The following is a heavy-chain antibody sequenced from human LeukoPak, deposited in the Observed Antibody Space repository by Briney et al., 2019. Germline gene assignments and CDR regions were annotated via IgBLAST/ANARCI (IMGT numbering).Heavy chain of an antibody. CDR1: GFTFSSYW. Sequence: GGCLRLSCAASGFTFSSYWMHWVRQAPGKGLVWVSRINSDGRSTSYADSVTGRLTISRDNAKNTLYLQMNSLRAEDTAVYYCVRDVWGDRDSYFDYWGQGTLVTVSS. CDR2: INSDGRST. D-gene: IGHD2-21*01. CDR3: VRDVWGDRDSYFDY. J-gene: IGHJ4*02. V-gene: IGHV3-74*01.